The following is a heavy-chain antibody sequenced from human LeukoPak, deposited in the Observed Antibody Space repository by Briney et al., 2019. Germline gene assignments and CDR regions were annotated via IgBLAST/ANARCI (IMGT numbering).Heavy chain of an antibody. CDR3: ARDSYSSGWS. V-gene: IGHV3-23*01. J-gene: IGHJ5*02. CDR1: GFTFSTYA. Sequence: PGGSLRLSCAASGFTFSTYAMSWVRQAPGEGLEWVSGIIGNAGSTYYADSVKGRFTISRDNSKNTLYLQMNSLRAEDTAVYYCARDSYSSGWSWGQGTLVTVSS. CDR2: IIGNAGST. D-gene: IGHD6-19*01.